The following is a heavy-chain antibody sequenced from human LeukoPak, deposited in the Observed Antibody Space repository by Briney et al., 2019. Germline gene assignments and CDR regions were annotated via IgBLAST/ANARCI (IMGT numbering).Heavy chain of an antibody. J-gene: IGHJ5*02. CDR3: ASFIAAAGNWFDP. CDR1: GGSFSGYY. V-gene: IGHV4-34*01. Sequence: SETLSLTCAVYGGSFSGYYWSWIRQPPGRGLEWIGEINHSGSTNYNPSLKSRVTISVDTSKNQFSLKLSSVTAADTAVYYCASFIAAAGNWFDPWGQGTLVTVSS. CDR2: INHSGST. D-gene: IGHD6-13*01.